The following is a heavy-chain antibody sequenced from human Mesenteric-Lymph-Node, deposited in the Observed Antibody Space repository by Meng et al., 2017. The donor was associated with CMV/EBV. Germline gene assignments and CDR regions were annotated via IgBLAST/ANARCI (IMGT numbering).Heavy chain of an antibody. CDR1: GLTFSSYA. Sequence: GESLKISYAASGLTFSSYAMSWVRQAPGKGLEWVSVIYSGGSSTYYADSVKGRFTISRDNSNNTLYLQMNSLRAEDTAVYYCAKDFSAWGVYGMDVWGQGTTVTVSS. CDR2: IYSGGSST. V-gene: IGHV3-23*03. J-gene: IGHJ6*02. CDR3: AKDFSAWGVYGMDV. D-gene: IGHD3-16*01.